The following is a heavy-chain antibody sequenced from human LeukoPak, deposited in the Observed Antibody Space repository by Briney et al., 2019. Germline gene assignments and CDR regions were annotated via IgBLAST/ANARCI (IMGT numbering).Heavy chain of an antibody. D-gene: IGHD2-2*02. CDR2: ISGSGGST. Sequence: GGSLRLSCAASGFTFSSYAMSWVRQAPGKGLEWVSGISGSGGSTYYADSVKGRFTISKDNSKNTLYLQMNSLRAEDTAVYYCATHCSTTSCYTRSDYWGQGTLVTVSS. J-gene: IGHJ4*02. V-gene: IGHV3-23*01. CDR3: ATHCSTTSCYTRSDY. CDR1: GFTFSSYA.